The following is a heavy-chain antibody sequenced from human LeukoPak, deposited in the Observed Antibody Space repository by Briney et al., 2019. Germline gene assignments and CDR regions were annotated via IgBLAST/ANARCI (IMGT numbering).Heavy chain of an antibody. Sequence: KASETLSLTCTVSGCSFSSYYWSWVRQPPGKGLEWIGYIYYSGGTNYNPALKNGGTTLVDTSKNQFSLMLSSVTAVDTAVYSCARGGNSGYFIWGQGTLVTVSS. CDR2: IYYSGGT. J-gene: IGHJ4*02. V-gene: IGHV4-59*01. D-gene: IGHD5-12*01. CDR1: GCSFSSYY. CDR3: ARGGNSGYFI.